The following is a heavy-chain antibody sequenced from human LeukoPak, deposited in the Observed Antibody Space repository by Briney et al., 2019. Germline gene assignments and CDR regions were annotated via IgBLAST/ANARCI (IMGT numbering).Heavy chain of an antibody. D-gene: IGHD6-6*01. CDR1: GGSFSGFY. J-gene: IGHJ3*02. CDR2: ISHSGST. Sequence: SETLSLTCAVYGGSFSGFYWSWIRRPPGMGLEWIGEISHSGSTNYNPSLKSRVTISIDTSKNHFSLKLSSVTAADTAVYYCAKVFSTSSTAFDIWGQGTMVTVSS. CDR3: AKVFSTSSTAFDI. V-gene: IGHV4-34*01.